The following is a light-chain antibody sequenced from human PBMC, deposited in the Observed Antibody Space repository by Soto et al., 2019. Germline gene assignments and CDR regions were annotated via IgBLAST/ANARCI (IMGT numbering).Light chain of an antibody. Sequence: QSALTQPASVSGSPGQSITISCTGTSSDVGGYNYVSWYQQHPGKAPKLMIYEVSNRPSGVSNRFSGSKSGNTASLTISGLHTEDEADYYCCSYTSSSTLVFGTGTKVTVL. CDR1: SSDVGGYNY. V-gene: IGLV2-14*01. CDR2: EVS. J-gene: IGLJ1*01. CDR3: CSYTSSSTLV.